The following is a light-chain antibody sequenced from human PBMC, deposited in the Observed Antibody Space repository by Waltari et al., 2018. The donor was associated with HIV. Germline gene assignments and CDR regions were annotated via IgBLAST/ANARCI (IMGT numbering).Light chain of an antibody. CDR3: GTWDTSLTAYV. V-gene: IGLV1-51*02. Sequence: QSILTRQPSVSAAPGHNVTISCSGPTSNLETNSVTWYQHLPGTAPKLPIFENAMRPSEIPDRFSGSKSGTSATLGIIGLQPGDEADYYCGTWDTSLTAYVFTTGTKVSV. CDR1: TSNLETNS. J-gene: IGLJ1*01. CDR2: ENA.